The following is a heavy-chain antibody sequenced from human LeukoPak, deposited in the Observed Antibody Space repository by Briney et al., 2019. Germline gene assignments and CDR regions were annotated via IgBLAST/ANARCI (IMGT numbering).Heavy chain of an antibody. Sequence: EASVKVSCKASGYTFTSYDINWVRQATGQGHEWMGWMNPNSGNTGSAQRFQGRITMTRDTSISTAYMELSSLRFEDTAVYYCARGPLVRLPSSFDPWGQGTLVTVSS. J-gene: IGHJ5*02. V-gene: IGHV1-8*01. CDR3: ARGPLVRLPSSFDP. D-gene: IGHD3-16*02. CDR2: MNPNSGNT. CDR1: GYTFTSYD.